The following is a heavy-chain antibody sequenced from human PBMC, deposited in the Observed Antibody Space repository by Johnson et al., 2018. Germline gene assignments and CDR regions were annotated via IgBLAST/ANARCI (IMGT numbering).Heavy chain of an antibody. J-gene: IGHJ3*02. CDR1: GFTFSSYA. CDR3: AKDLTMIVVVTYDAFDI. CDR2: ISYDGSNK. D-gene: IGHD3-22*01. V-gene: IGHV3-30-3*01. Sequence: QVQLVQSGGGVVQPGRSLRLSCAASGFTFSSYAMHWVRQAPGKGLEWVAVISYDGSNKYYADSVKGRFTISRDKSKNTLYLQMNSLRAEDPAVYYCAKDLTMIVVVTYDAFDIGGQGTMVTVSS.